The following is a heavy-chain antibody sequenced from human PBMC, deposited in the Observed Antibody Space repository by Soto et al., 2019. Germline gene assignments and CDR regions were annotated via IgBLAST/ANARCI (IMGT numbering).Heavy chain of an antibody. CDR3: AKDDCGDGSGWYGMDG. J-gene: IGHJ6*02. D-gene: IGHD3-10*01. CDR1: GFTFSSYG. V-gene: IGHV3-30*18. CDR2: ISYDGSNK. Sequence: GGSLRLSCAASGFTFSSYGMHWVRQAPGKGLEWVAVISYDGSNKYYADSVKGRFTISRDNSKNTLYLQMNSLRAEDTAVYYCAKDDCGDGSGWYGMDGWGQGTTVIVS.